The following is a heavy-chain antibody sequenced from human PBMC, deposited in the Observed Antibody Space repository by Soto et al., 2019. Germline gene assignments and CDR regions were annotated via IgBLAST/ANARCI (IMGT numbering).Heavy chain of an antibody. Sequence: ASVKGSCKASGYTFTSYGISWVRQAPGQGLEWMGWISAYNGNTNYAQKLQGRVTMTTDTSTSTAYMELRSLRSDDTAVYYCARYCSSTSCSPFDYWGQGTLVTVPS. D-gene: IGHD2-2*01. CDR1: GYTFTSYG. V-gene: IGHV1-18*01. CDR3: ARYCSSTSCSPFDY. CDR2: ISAYNGNT. J-gene: IGHJ4*02.